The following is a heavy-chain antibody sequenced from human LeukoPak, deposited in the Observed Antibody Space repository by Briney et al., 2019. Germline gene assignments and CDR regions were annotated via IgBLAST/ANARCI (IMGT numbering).Heavy chain of an antibody. D-gene: IGHD3-3*01. Sequence: GGSLRLSCAASGLTVSSTYMSWVRQTPGKGLEWVSVIYSGGSTYYADSVKGRFTISRDNSKNTLYLQMNSLRAEDTAVYYCARDLLEWYLDYGGQGTLVTVSS. CDR3: ARDLLEWYLDY. CDR1: GLTVSSTY. J-gene: IGHJ4*02. CDR2: IYSGGST. V-gene: IGHV3-66*01.